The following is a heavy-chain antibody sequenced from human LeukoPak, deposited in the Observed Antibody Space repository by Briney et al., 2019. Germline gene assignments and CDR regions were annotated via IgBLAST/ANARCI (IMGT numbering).Heavy chain of an antibody. D-gene: IGHD4-17*01. J-gene: IGHJ3*02. V-gene: IGHV4-59*01. CDR3: ARWKKPSLDAYGDYAFDI. Sequence: SETLSLTCTVSGGSISSYYWSCIPQPPGKGLEWIRYIYYSGSTNYNTSLKSRVTISVDTSKNQFSLKLSSVTAADTAVYYCARWKKPSLDAYGDYAFDIWGQGTMVTVSS. CDR1: GGSISSYY. CDR2: IYYSGST.